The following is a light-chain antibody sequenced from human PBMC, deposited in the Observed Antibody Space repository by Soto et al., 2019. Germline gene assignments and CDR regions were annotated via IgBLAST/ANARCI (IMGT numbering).Light chain of an antibody. CDR1: QSVSNY. Sequence: EIVLTQSPATLSLSPGERATLSCRASQSVSNYLAWYQHKPGQAPRLLMYDASNRATGIPARFSGSGSGTDFTRTISSLEPEDFAVYYCQQRSYWPLTFGGGTKVEIK. V-gene: IGKV3-11*01. CDR2: DAS. CDR3: QQRSYWPLT. J-gene: IGKJ4*01.